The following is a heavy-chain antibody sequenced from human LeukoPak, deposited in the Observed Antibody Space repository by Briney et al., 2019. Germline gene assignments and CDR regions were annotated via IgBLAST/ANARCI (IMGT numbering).Heavy chain of an antibody. CDR1: GFPFSSYA. CDR3: AKGDYGSGTYRPVDS. Sequence: GGSLRLSCAASGFPFSSYAMSWVRQSPEKGLEWVAAINGGGCGTYYVDSVKGRFTISRDNSKNTLYLQMVSLRAEDTAVYYCAKGDYGSGTYRPVDSWGQGTLVTVSS. J-gene: IGHJ4*02. D-gene: IGHD3-10*01. CDR2: INGGGCGT. V-gene: IGHV3-23*01.